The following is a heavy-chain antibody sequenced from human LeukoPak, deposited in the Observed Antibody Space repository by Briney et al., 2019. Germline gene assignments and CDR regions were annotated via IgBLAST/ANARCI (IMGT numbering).Heavy chain of an antibody. D-gene: IGHD5-24*01. J-gene: IGHJ4*02. Sequence: GGSLRLSCAASGFTFSSHAMHWVRQAPGEGLNWVAVISHDGGYQDYADSVKGRFTISRDNPRNTLYLQMNSLRSEDTAVYYCAWELTKRYDSWGQGTLVTVSS. CDR3: AWELTKRYDS. CDR2: ISHDGGYQ. CDR1: GFTFSSHA. V-gene: IGHV3-30-3*01.